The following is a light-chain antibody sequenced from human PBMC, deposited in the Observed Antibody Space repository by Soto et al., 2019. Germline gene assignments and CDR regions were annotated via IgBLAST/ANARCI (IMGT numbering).Light chain of an antibody. J-gene: IGLJ2*01. CDR2: LNNAGSH. Sequence: QLVLTQSPSASASLGASVKLTCTLSSGHSTYAIAWHQQQPEKGPRFLMKLNNAGSHTKGDGSPDRFSGSSSGAERYLTISTHQSEDEADYYCHTGGTVLIFGGGTKLTVL. CDR1: SGHSTYA. CDR3: HTGGTVLI. V-gene: IGLV4-69*01.